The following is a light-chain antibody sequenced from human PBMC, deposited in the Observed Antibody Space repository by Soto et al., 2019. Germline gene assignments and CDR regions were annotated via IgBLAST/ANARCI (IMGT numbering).Light chain of an antibody. V-gene: IGKV1-13*02. J-gene: IGKJ3*01. Sequence: AIQLPNLPSPLFPSLGDRVPTISRPGRDISSALAWYQQKPGKGPKLLIFDASSLGGGVPSRFSGSGSGTDFTLTISSLQPEDLATYYCQHLLTFGPGTKVDIK. CDR3: QHLLT. CDR2: DAS. CDR1: RDISSA.